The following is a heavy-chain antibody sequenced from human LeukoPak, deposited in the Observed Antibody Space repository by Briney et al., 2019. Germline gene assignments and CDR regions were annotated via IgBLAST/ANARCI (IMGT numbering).Heavy chain of an antibody. CDR3: ARRGFGELNPYYYYMDV. D-gene: IGHD3-10*01. CDR2: ISSSGSTI. CDR1: GFTFSDFY. V-gene: IGHV3-11*01. Sequence: GGSLRLSCAASGFTFSDFYMSWIRQAPGKGLEWVSYISSSGSTIYFADSVKGRFTISRDNAKNSLYLQMNSLRAEDTALYYCARRGFGELNPYYYYMDVWGKGTTVTVSS. J-gene: IGHJ6*03.